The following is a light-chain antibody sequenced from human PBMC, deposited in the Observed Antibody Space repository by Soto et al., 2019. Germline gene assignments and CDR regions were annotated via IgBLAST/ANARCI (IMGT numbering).Light chain of an antibody. J-gene: IGKJ4*01. V-gene: IGKV3-20*01. CDR1: QSVSSSN. Sequence: EIVLTQSPGTLSLSPGERATLSCRPSQSVSSSNLAWYQQKPGQAPRPLIYGASSRATGIPDRFSGSGSGTDFTLTINRLEPEDFAVYYCQQYETFGGGTKVEIK. CDR3: QQYET. CDR2: GAS.